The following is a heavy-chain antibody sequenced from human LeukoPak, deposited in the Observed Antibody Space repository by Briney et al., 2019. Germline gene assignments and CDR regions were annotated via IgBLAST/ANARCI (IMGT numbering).Heavy chain of an antibody. D-gene: IGHD6-19*01. CDR3: ARIRESGWELLIDY. Sequence: PGGSLRLSCAASGFTFSRFWMTWVRQAPGKGLDWVARMNEDGREKYYADSVKGRFTISRDNAKNSLYLQMNGLRVEDTAVYFCARIRESGWELLIDYWGQGTLVTVSS. J-gene: IGHJ4*02. V-gene: IGHV3-7*01. CDR1: GFTFSRFW. CDR2: MNEDGREK.